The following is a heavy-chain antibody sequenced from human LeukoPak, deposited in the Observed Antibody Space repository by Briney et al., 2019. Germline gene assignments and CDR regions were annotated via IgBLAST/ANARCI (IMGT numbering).Heavy chain of an antibody. V-gene: IGHV3-21*01. Sequence: KPGGSLRLSCAASGFTFSSYSMNWVRQAPGKGLEWVSSISSSSSYIYYADSVKGRFTISGDDAKTSLYLQMNSLRAEDTAVYYCARDSYSSSSGRDYWGQGTLVTVSS. J-gene: IGHJ4*02. CDR1: GFTFSSYS. CDR2: ISSSSSYI. CDR3: ARDSYSSSSGRDY. D-gene: IGHD6-6*01.